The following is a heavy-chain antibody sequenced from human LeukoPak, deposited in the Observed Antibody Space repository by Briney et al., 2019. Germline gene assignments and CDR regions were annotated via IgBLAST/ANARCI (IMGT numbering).Heavy chain of an antibody. J-gene: IGHJ4*02. D-gene: IGHD3-10*01. V-gene: IGHV3-23*01. CDR3: AKDPRASWAGVPRSTDY. Sequence: GGSLRLSCAASGCTFSSYAMGWVRQAPGKGLEWGSSISGSGGSTYYADSVKGRFTISRDNSKNTLYLQMNSLRAEDTAVYYCAKDPRASWAGVPRSTDYWGQGTLVTVSS. CDR1: GCTFSSYA. CDR2: ISGSGGST.